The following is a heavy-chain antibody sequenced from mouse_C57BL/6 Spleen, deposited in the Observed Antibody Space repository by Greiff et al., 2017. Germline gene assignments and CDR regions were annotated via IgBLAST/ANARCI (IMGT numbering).Heavy chain of an antibody. V-gene: IGHV5-6*01. Sequence: EVMLVESGGDLVKPGGSLKLSCAASGFTFSSYGMSWVRQTPDKRLEWVATISSGGSYTYYPDSVKGRFTITRDNAKNTLYLQMSSLKSEDTAMYYCARHGWVDYWGQGTTLTVSS. CDR1: GFTFSSYG. J-gene: IGHJ2*01. D-gene: IGHD1-2*01. CDR3: ARHGWVDY. CDR2: ISSGGSYT.